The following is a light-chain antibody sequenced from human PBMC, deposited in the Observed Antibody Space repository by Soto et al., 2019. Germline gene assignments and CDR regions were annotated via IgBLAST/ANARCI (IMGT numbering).Light chain of an antibody. V-gene: IGKV1-12*01. CDR2: AAS. CDR3: QQGACFAPS. Sequence: DIQMTQSPSSVSASVGDTVTITCRASQAVSTWLAWYQQKPGGAPKLLIYAASTLQSGVPSRFSGSGSGTDFTLTIRSLQPEDFSTYYCQQGACFAPSFGAGNKTDIK. J-gene: IGKJ4*01. CDR1: QAVSTW.